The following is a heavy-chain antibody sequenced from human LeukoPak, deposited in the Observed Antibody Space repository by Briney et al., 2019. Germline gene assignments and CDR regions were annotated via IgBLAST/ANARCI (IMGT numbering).Heavy chain of an antibody. D-gene: IGHD3-16*01. V-gene: IGHV3-33*05. CDR1: GFTLNNYG. J-gene: IGHJ4*02. Sequence: PGGSLRLSCAASGFTLNNYGMHWVRQAPGKGLEWVAAISYNGSDKYYADSVRGRFTISRDSSKNTLYLQMNSLRAEDTAVYYCAREGRGSFDYWGQGTLVTVSS. CDR2: ISYNGSDK. CDR3: AREGRGSFDY.